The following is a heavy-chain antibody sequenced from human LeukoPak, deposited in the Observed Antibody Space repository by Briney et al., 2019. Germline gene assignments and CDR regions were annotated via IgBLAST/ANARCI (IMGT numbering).Heavy chain of an antibody. Sequence: SETLSLTCTVSGGSISSYYRSWIRQPPGKGLEWIGYIYYSGSTNYNPSLKSRVTISVDTSKNQFSLKLSSVTAADTAVYYCARGLLSTVEYWGQGALVTVSS. V-gene: IGHV4-59*01. CDR2: IYYSGST. J-gene: IGHJ4*02. CDR1: GGSISSYY. CDR3: ARGLLSTVEY. D-gene: IGHD4-11*01.